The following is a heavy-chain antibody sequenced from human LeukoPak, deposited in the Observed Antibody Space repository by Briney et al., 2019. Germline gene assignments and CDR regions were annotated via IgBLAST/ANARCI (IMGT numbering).Heavy chain of an antibody. Sequence: RGGSLRLSCAASGFTFSTFAMIWVRQPPGKGLEWVSAISGSGGSTYYADSVKGRFTISRDNSKNTLYLQMNSLRAEDTAVYYCAKVRPPDPRLHEVDYWGQGTLVTVSS. CDR2: ISGSGGST. D-gene: IGHD4-11*01. J-gene: IGHJ4*02. CDR1: GFTFSTFA. V-gene: IGHV3-23*01. CDR3: AKVRPPDPRLHEVDY.